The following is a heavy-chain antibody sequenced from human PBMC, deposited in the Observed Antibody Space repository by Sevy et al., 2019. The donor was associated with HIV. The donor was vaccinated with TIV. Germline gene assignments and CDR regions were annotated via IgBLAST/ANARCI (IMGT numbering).Heavy chain of an antibody. CDR2: ISAYNGNT. V-gene: IGHV1-18*01. CDR3: AGGGDIVVVPAAMVY. D-gene: IGHD2-2*01. CDR1: GYTFTSYG. J-gene: IGHJ4*02. Sequence: ASVKVSCKASGYTFTSYGINWVRQAPGQGLEWMGWISAYNGNTNYAQKLQGRVTMTTDTSTSTAYMELRSLRSDDTAVYYCAGGGDIVVVPAAMVYWGQGTLVTVSS.